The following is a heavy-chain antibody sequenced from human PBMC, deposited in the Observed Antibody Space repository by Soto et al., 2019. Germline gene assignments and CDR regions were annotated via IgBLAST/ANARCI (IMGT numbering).Heavy chain of an antibody. Sequence: QVQLVESGGGVVQPGRSLRLSCAASGFTFSSYGMHWVRQAPGKGLEWGAVISYEGSNKYYADSVKGRFTISRDNSKNTLYRQTNSLSAEDTAVYYCAKAKWPPALVRFDYWGQGTLVTVSS. J-gene: IGHJ4*02. D-gene: IGHD5-18*01. CDR1: GFTFSSYG. V-gene: IGHV3-30*18. CDR3: AKAKWPPALVRFDY. CDR2: ISYEGSNK.